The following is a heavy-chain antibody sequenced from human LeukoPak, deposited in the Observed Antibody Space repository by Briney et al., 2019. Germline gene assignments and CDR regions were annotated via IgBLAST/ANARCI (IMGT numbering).Heavy chain of an antibody. CDR2: MNPNSGNT. CDR1: GYTFTSYD. CDR3: ARGRAAAGTSWFDP. D-gene: IGHD6-13*01. Sequence: ASVKVSCKASGYTFTSYDINWVRQATGQGLEWMGWMNPNSGNTGYAQKFQGRVTMTRNTSISTAYMELSSLRSEDTAVNYCARGRAAAGTSWFDPWGQGTLVTVSS. V-gene: IGHV1-8*01. J-gene: IGHJ5*02.